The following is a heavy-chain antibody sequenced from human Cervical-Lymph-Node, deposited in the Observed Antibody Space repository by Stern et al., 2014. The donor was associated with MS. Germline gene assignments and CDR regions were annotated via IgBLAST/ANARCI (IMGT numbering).Heavy chain of an antibody. D-gene: IGHD3-10*01. CDR3: ARGGGRIKYYGSGSYLYYFDY. V-gene: IGHV1-8*01. Sequence: QVQLVQSGAEVKKPGASVKVSCKASGYTFTSYDINWVRQATGQGLEWMGWMNPNSGNTGYAQKFQGRVTMTRNTSISTAYMELSSLRSEYTAVYYCARGGGRIKYYGSGSYLYYFDYWGQGTLVTVSS. CDR2: MNPNSGNT. J-gene: IGHJ4*02. CDR1: GYTFTSYD.